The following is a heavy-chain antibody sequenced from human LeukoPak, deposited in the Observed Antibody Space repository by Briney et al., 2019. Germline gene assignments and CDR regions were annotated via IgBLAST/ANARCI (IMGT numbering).Heavy chain of an antibody. Sequence: PGGSLRLSCAASEFTFSSYSMNWVRQAPGKGLEWVAVIRPDGSHISYVDPVKGRFTISRDNSNNMLYLQMSSLRAEDTALYYCLREVDWKYAFDCWGRGTLVTVSS. D-gene: IGHD1-7*01. CDR3: LREVDWKYAFDC. V-gene: IGHV3-33*08. CDR2: IRPDGSHI. J-gene: IGHJ4*02. CDR1: EFTFSSYS.